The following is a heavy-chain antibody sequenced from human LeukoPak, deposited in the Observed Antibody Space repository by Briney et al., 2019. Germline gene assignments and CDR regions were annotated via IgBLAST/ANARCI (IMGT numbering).Heavy chain of an antibody. D-gene: IGHD3-3*01. CDR2: IYHSGST. CDR3: ARDSVEYYDFWSGSSPHDAFDI. J-gene: IGHJ3*02. CDR1: GGSISSGGYY. Sequence: PSQTLSLTCTVSGGSISSGGYYWSWIRQHPGKGLEWIGYIYHSGSTYYNPSLKSRVTISVDTSKNQFSLKLSSVTAADTAVYYCARDSVEYYDFWSGSSPHDAFDIWGQGTMVTVSS. V-gene: IGHV4-31*03.